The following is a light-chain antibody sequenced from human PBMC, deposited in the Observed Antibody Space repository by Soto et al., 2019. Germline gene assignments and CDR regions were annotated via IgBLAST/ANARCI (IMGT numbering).Light chain of an antibody. J-gene: IGLJ1*01. CDR1: SSDVGNFNL. V-gene: IGLV2-14*02. CDR2: EVS. CDR3: SSYTSSSTYV. Sequence: QSALTQPASVSGSPGQSITIACAGTSSDVGNFNLVSWYQHHPGKAPKLMIYEVSKRPSGVSNRFSGSKSGNTASLTISGLRAEDEADYYCSSYTSSSTYVFGAGTKVTVL.